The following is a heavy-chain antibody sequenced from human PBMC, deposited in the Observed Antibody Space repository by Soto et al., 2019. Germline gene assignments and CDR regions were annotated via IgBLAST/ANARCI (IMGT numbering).Heavy chain of an antibody. CDR3: ARSQGSSTSLDIYYYYYYGMDV. CDR2: IIPIPGTA. V-gene: IGHV1-69*01. D-gene: IGHD2-2*01. Sequence: QVQLVQSGAEVKKPGSSVKVSCKASGGTFGSYAISWVRQAPGQGLEWMGGIIPIPGTANYAQKFQGRVTIAADESTSTASMELSSLRSEDTAVYYCARSQGSSTSLDIYYYYYYGMDVWGQGTTVTVSS. CDR1: GGTFGSYA. J-gene: IGHJ6*02.